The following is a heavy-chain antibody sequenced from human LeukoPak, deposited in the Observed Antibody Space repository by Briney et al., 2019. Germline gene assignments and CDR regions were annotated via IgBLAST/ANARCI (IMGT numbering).Heavy chain of an antibody. CDR1: GGTFSSYA. V-gene: IGHV1-69*05. D-gene: IGHD3-9*01. J-gene: IGHJ5*02. CDR2: IIPIFGTA. Sequence: SVKVSCKASGGTFSSYAISWVRQAPGQGLEWMGGIIPIFGTANYAQKFQGRVTMTRDTSTSTVYMELSSLRSEDTAVYYCARDLMRYDILTGYSNNWFDPWGQGTLVTVSS. CDR3: ARDLMRYDILTGYSNNWFDP.